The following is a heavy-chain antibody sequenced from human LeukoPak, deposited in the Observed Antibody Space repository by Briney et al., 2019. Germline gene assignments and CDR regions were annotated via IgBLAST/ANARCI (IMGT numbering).Heavy chain of an antibody. J-gene: IGHJ6*02. Sequence: GGSLTLSCAASGFTFSSYAMHWVRQAPGKGLEYVSAISSNGGSTYYANSVKGRFTISRDNSKNTLYLQMGSLRAEDMAVYYCARGSRYYCYGMDVWGQGTTVTVSS. CDR2: ISSNGGST. CDR1: GFTFSSYA. V-gene: IGHV3-64*01. CDR3: ARGSRYYCYGMDV.